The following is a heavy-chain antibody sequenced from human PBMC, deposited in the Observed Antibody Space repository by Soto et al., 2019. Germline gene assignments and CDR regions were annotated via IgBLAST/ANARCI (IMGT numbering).Heavy chain of an antibody. V-gene: IGHV1-69*08. D-gene: IGHD6-6*01. Sequence: SVKVSCKASGGTFSSYTISWVRQAPGQGLGWMGRIIPILGTANYAQKFQGRVTITADKSTSTAYMELSSLRSEDTAVYYCAREDGIAARSPHAFDIWGQGTMVTVSS. J-gene: IGHJ3*02. CDR1: GGTFSSYT. CDR2: IIPILGTA. CDR3: AREDGIAARSPHAFDI.